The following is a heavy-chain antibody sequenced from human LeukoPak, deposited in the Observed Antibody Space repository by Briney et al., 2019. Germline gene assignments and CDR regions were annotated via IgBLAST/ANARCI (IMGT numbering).Heavy chain of an antibody. D-gene: IGHD3-22*01. CDR3: AXXXXXXXSSGYYPKAFP. J-gene: IGHJ5*02. CDR2: IYYSGST. CDR1: GGSISSYY. V-gene: IGHV4-59*12. Sequence: SETLSLTCTVSGGSISSYYWSWIRQPPGKGLEWIGYIYYSGSTNYNPSLKSRVTISVDTSKNQFSLKLSSVTAADTAVYYCAXXXXXXXSSGYYPKAFPWGQGTLVTVSS.